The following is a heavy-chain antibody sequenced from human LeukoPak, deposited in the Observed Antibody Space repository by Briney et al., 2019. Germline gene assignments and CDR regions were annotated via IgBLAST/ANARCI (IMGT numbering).Heavy chain of an antibody. V-gene: IGHV3-15*01. D-gene: IGHD3-10*01. CDR3: TTDRGDYGSGSYEIYYFYMDV. CDR1: AFTFSNAW. J-gene: IGHJ6*03. CDR2: IKSKTDGGTT. Sequence: GGSLRLSCAASAFTFSNAWMSWVRQAPGKGLEWVGRIKSKTDGGTTDYAARGKGRFTVSRDDSKNTLYLQMNSLKTEDTAVYYCTTDRGDYGSGSYEIYYFYMDVWGEGTTVTVSS.